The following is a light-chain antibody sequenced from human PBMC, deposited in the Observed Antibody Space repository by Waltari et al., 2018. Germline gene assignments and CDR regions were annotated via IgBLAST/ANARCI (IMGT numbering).Light chain of an antibody. CDR1: QSVSSNY. V-gene: IGKV3-20*01. CDR2: GAS. CDR3: QQYGSSPGT. Sequence: EIVLTQSPGTLSLSPGERATLSCRASQSVSSNYLAWYQPKSGQAPRLLIDGASSRATGIPDRFSGSGSGTDFILTISRLEPEDFAVYYCQQYGSSPGTFGQGTKLEIK. J-gene: IGKJ2*01.